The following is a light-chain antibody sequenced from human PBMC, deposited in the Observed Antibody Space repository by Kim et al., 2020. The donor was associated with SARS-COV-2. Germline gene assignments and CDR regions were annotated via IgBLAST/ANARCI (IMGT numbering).Light chain of an antibody. CDR1: KSVSSNY. J-gene: IGKJ1*01. CDR3: QLYGNSPRR. CDR2: GAS. V-gene: IGKV3-20*01. Sequence: EIVLTQSPGTLSLSPGERATLSCRASKSVSSNYLAWYQQKPGQAPGLLIYGASTRATGIPDRFSGSGSGTDFTLTISRLEPEDFAVYYCQLYGNSPRRFGQGTKVDIK.